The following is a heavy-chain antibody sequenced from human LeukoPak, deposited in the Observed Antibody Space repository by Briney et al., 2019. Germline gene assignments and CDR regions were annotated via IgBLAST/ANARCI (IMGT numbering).Heavy chain of an antibody. CDR2: IYHSGST. Sequence: SETLSLTCSVSGDSIIGYYWGWIRQPPGKGLEWIGEIYHSGSTNYNPSLKSRVTISVDKSKNQFSLKLSSVTAADTAVYYCARRVVVAATPYAFDIWGQGTMVTVSS. D-gene: IGHD2-15*01. V-gene: IGHV4-34*01. CDR3: ARRVVVAATPYAFDI. CDR1: GDSIIGYY. J-gene: IGHJ3*02.